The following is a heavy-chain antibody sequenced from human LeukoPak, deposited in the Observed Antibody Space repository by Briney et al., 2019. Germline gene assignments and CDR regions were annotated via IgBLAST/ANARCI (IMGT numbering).Heavy chain of an antibody. J-gene: IGHJ4*02. Sequence: GGSLRLSCAASGFTFSDYYMNWLRQAPGKGLEYIAYISQSGADVSYADSVKGRFTVSRDNAKNSVFLQMNSLTAEDTAVYYCASVAGLLADWGQGTLVTVSS. CDR2: ISQSGADV. D-gene: IGHD3-9*01. CDR1: GFTFSDYY. V-gene: IGHV3-11*01. CDR3: ASVAGLLAD.